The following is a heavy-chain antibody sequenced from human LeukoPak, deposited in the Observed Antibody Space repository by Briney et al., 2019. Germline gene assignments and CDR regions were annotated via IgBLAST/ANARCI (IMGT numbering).Heavy chain of an antibody. CDR3: ARTSYDSGSSHFDY. D-gene: IGHD3-10*01. J-gene: IGHJ4*02. Sequence: SQTLSLTCTVSGGSISSDNYYWSWIRQPPWKGLEWIGYIHYSGSSYYNPSLKSRVSMSVDTSKNQFSLNLTSVTAAETAVYYCARTSYDSGSSHFDYWGQGTLVTVSS. V-gene: IGHV4-30-4*01. CDR2: IHYSGSS. CDR1: GGSISSDNYY.